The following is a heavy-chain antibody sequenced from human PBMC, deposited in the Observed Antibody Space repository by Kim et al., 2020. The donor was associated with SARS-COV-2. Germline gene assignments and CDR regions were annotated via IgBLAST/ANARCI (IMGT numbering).Heavy chain of an antibody. Sequence: PYLKSRVTISVDTSKNQFSLKLSSVTAADTAVYYCARASIAAAGTWSLYYWGQGTLVTVSS. CDR3: ARASIAAAGTWSLYY. J-gene: IGHJ4*02. V-gene: IGHV4-39*01. D-gene: IGHD6-13*01.